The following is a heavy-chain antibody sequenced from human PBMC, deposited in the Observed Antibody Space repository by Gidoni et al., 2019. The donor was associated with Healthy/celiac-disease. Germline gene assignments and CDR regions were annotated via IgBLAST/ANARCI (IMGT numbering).Heavy chain of an antibody. D-gene: IGHD3-22*01. CDR3: AKGLRDSSWGWFDP. J-gene: IGHJ5*02. Sequence: EVQLLASGGGLVQPGGSLRLSCSASGFTFSSYAMSWVRQAPGKGLEWVSAISGSGGSTYYADSVEGRFTICRDNSKNTLYLQMNSLRAEDTAVYYCAKGLRDSSWGWFDPWGQGTLVTVSS. V-gene: IGHV3-23*01. CDR2: ISGSGGST. CDR1: GFTFSSYA.